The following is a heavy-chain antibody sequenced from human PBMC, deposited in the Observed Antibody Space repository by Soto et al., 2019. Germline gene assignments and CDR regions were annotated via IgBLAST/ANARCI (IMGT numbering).Heavy chain of an antibody. CDR1: GFTFSSYA. CDR3: AKGGDHYDFWSGYYESVLDY. V-gene: IGHV3-23*01. D-gene: IGHD3-3*01. J-gene: IGHJ4*02. CDR2: ISGSGGST. Sequence: EVQLLESGGGLVQPGGSLRLSCAASGFTFSSYAMSWVRQAPGKGLEWVSAISGSGGSTYYADSVKGRFTISRDNSKNTLYLQMNSLRAEDTAVYYCAKGGDHYDFWSGYYESVLDYWGQGTLVTVSS.